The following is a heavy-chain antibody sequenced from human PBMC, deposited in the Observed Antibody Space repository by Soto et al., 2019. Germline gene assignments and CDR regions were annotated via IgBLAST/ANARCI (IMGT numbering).Heavy chain of an antibody. J-gene: IGHJ4*02. Sequence: ASETLSLTCTFSGGSISSSGYYWAWIRQPPGKGLEWIGSIYYSGSTYYNPSLKSRVTISVDTSKNQFSLKLSSVTAADTAVYYCARHTPAISISDHWGQGTPVTVSS. CDR3: ARHTPAISISDH. CDR1: GGSISSSGYY. V-gene: IGHV4-39*01. D-gene: IGHD2-15*01. CDR2: IYYSGST.